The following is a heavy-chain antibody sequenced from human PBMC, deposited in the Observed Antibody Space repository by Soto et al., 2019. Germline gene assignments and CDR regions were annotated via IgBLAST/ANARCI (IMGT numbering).Heavy chain of an antibody. CDR3: ARVQDYMVDILYIYHLAGRSPLSDVDV. CDR1: GFTFSYYP. CDR2: ISFDGSNK. V-gene: IGHV3-30*04. D-gene: IGHD5-12*01. J-gene: IGHJ6*02. Sequence: QMQLVESGGGAVQPGRSLRLSCAASGFTFSYYPMHWVRQAPGKGLEWVAVISFDGSNKYYADSVKGRFTISRDNSKNTLCRPTNSLGGEDPAGYYCARVQDYMVDILYIYHLAGRSPLSDVDVWGQGTTVTVSS.